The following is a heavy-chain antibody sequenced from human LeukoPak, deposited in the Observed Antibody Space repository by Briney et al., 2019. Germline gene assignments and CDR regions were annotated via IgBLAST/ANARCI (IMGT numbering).Heavy chain of an antibody. CDR1: GFTFSASD. Sequence: GGSLRLSCAASGFTFSASDMSWVRQTPGKGLEWVSSISSSSSYIYYADSVKGRFSISRDNAKKSLYLQMNSLRAEDTAVYYCARDPIYAPPPLAAFDIWGQGTLVTVSS. CDR2: ISSSSSYI. CDR3: ARDPIYAPPPLAAFDI. V-gene: IGHV3-21*01. D-gene: IGHD3-16*01. J-gene: IGHJ3*02.